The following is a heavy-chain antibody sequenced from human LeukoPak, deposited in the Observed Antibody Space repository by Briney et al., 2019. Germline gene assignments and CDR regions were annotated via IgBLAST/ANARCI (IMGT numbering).Heavy chain of an antibody. CDR3: ARDKAPAAIGWENNWFDP. Sequence: SQTLSLTCTVSGGSISSGGYYWSWIRQHPGQGLEWIGYIYYSGSTYYNPSLKSRVTISVDTSKNQFSLKLSSVTAADTAVYYCARDKAPAAIGWENNWFDPWGQGTLVTVSS. CDR2: IYYSGST. CDR1: GGSISSGGYY. J-gene: IGHJ5*02. D-gene: IGHD2-2*01. V-gene: IGHV4-31*03.